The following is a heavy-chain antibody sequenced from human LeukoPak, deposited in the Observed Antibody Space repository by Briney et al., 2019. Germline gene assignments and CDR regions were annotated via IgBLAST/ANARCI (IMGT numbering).Heavy chain of an antibody. D-gene: IGHD3-10*01. J-gene: IGHJ4*02. CDR2: INPNSGGT. Sequence: GASVKVSCKASGYTFTGYYMHWVRQAPGQGLEWTGRINPNSGGTNYAQKFQGRVTMTRDTSISTAYMELSRLRSDDTAVYYCASFPYGSARRYFDYWGQGTLVTVSS. CDR1: GYTFTGYY. V-gene: IGHV1-2*06. CDR3: ASFPYGSARRYFDY.